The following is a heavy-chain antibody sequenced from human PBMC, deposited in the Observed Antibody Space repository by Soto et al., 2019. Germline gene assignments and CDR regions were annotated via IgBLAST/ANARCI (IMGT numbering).Heavy chain of an antibody. V-gene: IGHV3-9*01. Sequence: EVQLVESGGRLVQPGSSLRLSCVGTGLNFDDFAMHWVRQAPGKGLEWVSGITWNSRVLAYADSVKGRFTISRDNARNSLYLQMNNLRAEDTAVYYCARVIGQWRRSDYWGQGTLVTVSS. D-gene: IGHD6-19*01. J-gene: IGHJ4*02. CDR3: ARVIGQWRRSDY. CDR1: GLNFDDFA. CDR2: ITWNSRVL.